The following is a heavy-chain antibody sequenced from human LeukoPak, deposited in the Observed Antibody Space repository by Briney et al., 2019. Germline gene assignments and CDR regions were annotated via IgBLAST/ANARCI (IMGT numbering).Heavy chain of an antibody. CDR1: GFTFSSYA. Sequence: GGSLRLSCAASGFTFSSYAMHWVRQAPGKGLEYVSAISSNGGSTYYANPVKGRFAISRDNSKNTLYLQMGSLRAEDMAVYYCARTRGRGYYDYWGQGTLVTVSS. V-gene: IGHV3-64*01. D-gene: IGHD3-22*01. CDR3: ARTRGRGYYDY. CDR2: ISSNGGST. J-gene: IGHJ4*02.